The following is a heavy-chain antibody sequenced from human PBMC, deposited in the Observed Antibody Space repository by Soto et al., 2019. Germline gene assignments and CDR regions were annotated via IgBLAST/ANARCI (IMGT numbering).Heavy chain of an antibody. V-gene: IGHV3-74*01. J-gene: IGHJ4*02. CDR1: GFTFNRYW. CDR2: TDSDGTNT. Sequence: GGSLRLSCAASGFTFNRYWMHWVRQAPGKGLVWVSRTDSDGTNTNYADSVKGRFTISRDNAENTLYLQMNSLRAEDTAVYYCTTEGIAVAALDYWGKEPLAT. D-gene: IGHD6-19*01. CDR3: TTEGIAVAALDY.